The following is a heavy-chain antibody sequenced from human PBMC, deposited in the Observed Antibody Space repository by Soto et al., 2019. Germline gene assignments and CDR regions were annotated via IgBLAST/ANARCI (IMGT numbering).Heavy chain of an antibody. CDR3: ASMPSYGYFDY. CDR1: GFTFSDYY. D-gene: IGHD5-18*01. J-gene: IGHJ4*02. Sequence: GGSLRLSCAASGFTFSDYYMSWIRQAPGKGLEWVSYISSSGSTIYYADSVKGRFTISRDNAKNSLYLQMNSLRAEDTAVYYCASMPSYGYFDYWGQGTLVTVSS. CDR2: ISSSGSTI. V-gene: IGHV3-11*01.